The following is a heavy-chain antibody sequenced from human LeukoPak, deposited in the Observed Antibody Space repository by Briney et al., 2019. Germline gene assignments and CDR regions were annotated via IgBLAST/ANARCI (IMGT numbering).Heavy chain of an antibody. D-gene: IGHD6-19*01. V-gene: IGHV4-59*01. J-gene: IGHJ3*02. Sequence: PSETLSLTCTVQGCSIRSYYWSWLRQPPGKRQKRNGYIYYSGSTNYNLSLKSRVTISVDTAKNQFSLKVSSVTAADTAVYYCARDPVAGEAFDIWGQGTMVTVSS. CDR2: IYYSGST. CDR3: ARDPVAGEAFDI. CDR1: GCSIRSYY.